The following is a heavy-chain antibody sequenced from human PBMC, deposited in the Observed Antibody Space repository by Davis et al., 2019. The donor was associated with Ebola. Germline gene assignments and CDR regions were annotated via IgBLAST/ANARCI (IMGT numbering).Heavy chain of an antibody. J-gene: IGHJ4*02. CDR2: IKQDGSQT. Sequence: GESLKISCAASGFTVRSNYMSWVRQVPGKGLEWVANIKQDGSQTNYGDSVKGRFTISRDNAKRSLYLQMNSLRAEDTAVYYCAVMPDDYWGQGTLVTVSS. D-gene: IGHD1-14*01. CDR1: GFTVRSNY. CDR3: AVMPDDY. V-gene: IGHV3-7*01.